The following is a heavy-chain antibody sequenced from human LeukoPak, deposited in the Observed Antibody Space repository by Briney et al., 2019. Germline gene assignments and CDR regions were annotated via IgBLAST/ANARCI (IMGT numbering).Heavy chain of an antibody. Sequence: ASVKVSCKASGGTFSSYAISWVRQAPGPGLEWMGRIIPILGIANYAQKFQGRVTITADKSTSTAYMELSSLRSEDTAVYYCARDLSRGVVKRTYFDYWGQGTLVTVSS. V-gene: IGHV1-69*04. D-gene: IGHD2-15*01. J-gene: IGHJ4*02. CDR3: ARDLSRGVVKRTYFDY. CDR1: GGTFSSYA. CDR2: IIPILGIA.